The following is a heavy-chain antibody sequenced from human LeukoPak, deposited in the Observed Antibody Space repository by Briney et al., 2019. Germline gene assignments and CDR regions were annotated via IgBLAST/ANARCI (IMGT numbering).Heavy chain of an antibody. CDR1: GFTFGSYW. CDR2: IAGSSGYI. Sequence: PGGSLRLSCAASGFTFGSYWMHWVRQAPGKGLEWVSSIAGSSGYISYADSVKGRFTISRDNAKKSLYLQMTSLTAEDTAVYYCARDRGAYCGGDCYLGFDYWGRGTLVTVSS. V-gene: IGHV3-21*01. J-gene: IGHJ4*01. D-gene: IGHD2-21*02. CDR3: ARDRGAYCGGDCYLGFDY.